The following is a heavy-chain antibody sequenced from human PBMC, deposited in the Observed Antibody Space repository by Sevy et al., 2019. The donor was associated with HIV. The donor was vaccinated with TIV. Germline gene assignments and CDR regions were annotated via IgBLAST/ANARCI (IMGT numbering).Heavy chain of an antibody. V-gene: IGHV3-30*18. D-gene: IGHD2-2*01. CDR2: VSFDGDST. CDR1: GFSFRNYD. CDR3: AKRGGHDTSGYVSYYYYGMDV. J-gene: IGHJ6*02. Sequence: GGSLRLSCAASGFSFRNYDMHWVRQAPGKGLEWLALVSFDGDSTYSEDSVKGRFTSSRDNSKNTLYLQMNSLRVEDTAIYYCAKRGGHDTSGYVSYYYYGMDVWGQGTTVTVSS.